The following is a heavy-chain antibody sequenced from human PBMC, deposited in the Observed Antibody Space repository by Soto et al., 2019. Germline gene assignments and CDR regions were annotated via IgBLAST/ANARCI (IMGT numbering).Heavy chain of an antibody. Sequence: SETLSLTCSVSGAALNSGNYYWIWIRQVPGKGLEWIGHIYVTGAVDYNPSLRDRITISQDTSERQFSLNLRLVTAADTAVYYCARLRIATNNYKWFDPWGQGTLVTVYS. CDR2: IYVTGAV. D-gene: IGHD2-21*01. CDR1: GAALNSGNYY. V-gene: IGHV4-31*03. CDR3: ARLRIATNNYKWFDP. J-gene: IGHJ5*02.